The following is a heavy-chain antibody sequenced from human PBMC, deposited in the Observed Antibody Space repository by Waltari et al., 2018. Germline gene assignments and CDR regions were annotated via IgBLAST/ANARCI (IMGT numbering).Heavy chain of an antibody. D-gene: IGHD2-15*01. CDR1: GGSISSYY. J-gene: IGHJ2*01. CDR3: ARDRYCSGGTCHDWYLDL. CDR2: VFSSGSP. Sequence: QVHLQESGPGLVKPSETLSLTCTVSGGSISSYYWSWIRQPPGKGLEWIGYVFSSGSPNYTPSLKSRVTIAGDTSNNQFSLKLNSVTAADTAVYFCARDRYCSGGTCHDWYLDLWGRGTLVTVSS. V-gene: IGHV4-59*01.